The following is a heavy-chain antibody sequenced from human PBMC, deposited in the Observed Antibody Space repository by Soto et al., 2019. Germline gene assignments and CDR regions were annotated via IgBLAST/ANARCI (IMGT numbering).Heavy chain of an antibody. J-gene: IGHJ3*02. V-gene: IGHV1-3*01. CDR3: ARTADSGKFSTFDI. D-gene: IGHD3-10*01. Sequence: QVQLVQSGAEVKKPGASVKGSCKASGYTFTSYAMHWVRQAPGQRPEWMGWINAGNANTKYSQKVQGRVTITRDTSASTTYLELSRLRSEDPAVDYCARTADSGKFSTFDIWCQVTIVNVSS. CDR2: INAGNANT. CDR1: GYTFTSYA.